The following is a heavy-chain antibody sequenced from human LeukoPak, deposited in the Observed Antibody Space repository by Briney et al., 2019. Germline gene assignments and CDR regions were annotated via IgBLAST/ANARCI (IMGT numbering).Heavy chain of an antibody. CDR3: ARVSGPGMNEYFRL. J-gene: IGHJ1*01. CDR2: ISWNSGSI. Sequence: GGSLRLSCAASGFTFDDYAMHWVRQAPGKGLEWVSGISWNSGSIGYADSVKGRFTISRDNAKNSLYLQMNSLRAEDTAVYFCARVSGPGMNEYFRLWGQGTLVAVSS. CDR1: GFTFDDYA. V-gene: IGHV3-9*01. D-gene: IGHD3-10*01.